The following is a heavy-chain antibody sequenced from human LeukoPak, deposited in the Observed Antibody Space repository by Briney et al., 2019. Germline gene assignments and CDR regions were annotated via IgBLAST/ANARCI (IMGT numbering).Heavy chain of an antibody. D-gene: IGHD1-14*01. J-gene: IGHJ3*02. CDR1: GFAFSESW. Sequence: GGSLRLSCVASGFAFSESWMSWVRQAPGKGLEWVGRIRTTADDGRTDYAAAVKGRFTISRDDSKNTLYLQMNSLKTEDTAVYYCTTYNDRDAFDIWGQGTMVTVSP. CDR2: IRTTADDGRT. V-gene: IGHV3-15*01. CDR3: TTYNDRDAFDI.